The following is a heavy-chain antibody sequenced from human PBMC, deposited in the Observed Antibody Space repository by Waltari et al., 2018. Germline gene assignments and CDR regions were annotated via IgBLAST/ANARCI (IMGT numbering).Heavy chain of an antibody. J-gene: IGHJ6*03. Sequence: QVQLVQSGAEVKKPGSSVKVSCKASGGTFSSYAISWVRQAPGQGLEWMGGIIPILGIANYAQKFQGRVTITADESTSTAYMELSSLRSEDTAVYYCSSWAHCSGGSCYSGYYYYYMDVWGKGTTVTVSS. V-gene: IGHV1-69*04. D-gene: IGHD2-15*01. CDR1: GGTFSSYA. CDR2: IIPILGIA. CDR3: SSWAHCSGGSCYSGYYYYYMDV.